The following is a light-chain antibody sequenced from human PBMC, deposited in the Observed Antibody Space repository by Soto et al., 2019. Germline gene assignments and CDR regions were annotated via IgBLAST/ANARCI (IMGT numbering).Light chain of an antibody. CDR2: DAS. CDR1: QSVSSY. J-gene: IGKJ3*01. V-gene: IGKV3-11*01. Sequence: EIVLTQSPGTLSLSPGERATLSCRASQSVSSYLAWYRQKPGQAPRLLIYDASNRATGIPARFRGSGSGTDFTLTISSLEPEYFAVYYCQQRNDRPFTFGPGSKVDIK. CDR3: QQRNDRPFT.